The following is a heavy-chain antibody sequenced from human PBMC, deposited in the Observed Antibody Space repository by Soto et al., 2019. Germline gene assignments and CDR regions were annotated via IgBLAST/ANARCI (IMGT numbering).Heavy chain of an antibody. J-gene: IGHJ4*02. CDR1: GGTFSSYT. Sequence: ASVKVSCKASGGTFSSYTISWVRQAPGQGLEWMGRIIPILGIANYSQKFQGRVTITADKSTSTAYMELSSLRSEDTAVYYCARTLITFGGVIDLYYFDYWGQGTLVTVSS. CDR3: ARTLITFGGVIDLYYFDY. D-gene: IGHD3-16*02. CDR2: IIPILGIA. V-gene: IGHV1-69*02.